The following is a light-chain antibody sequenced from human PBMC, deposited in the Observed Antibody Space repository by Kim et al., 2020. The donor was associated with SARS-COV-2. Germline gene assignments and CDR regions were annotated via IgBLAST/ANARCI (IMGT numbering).Light chain of an antibody. CDR3: QTWATGIHV. Sequence: QLVLTQSPSASASLGASVTLTCTLNSDHSTYAIAWHQQQPGMGPRFVMKVNSDGSHTKGDGIPDRFSGSSSGAERYLTISSLQSEDEADYYCQTWATGIHVFGSGTKVTVL. CDR1: SDHSTYA. V-gene: IGLV4-69*01. J-gene: IGLJ1*01. CDR2: VNSDGSH.